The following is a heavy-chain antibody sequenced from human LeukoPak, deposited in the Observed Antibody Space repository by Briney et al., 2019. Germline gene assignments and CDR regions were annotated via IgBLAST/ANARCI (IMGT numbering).Heavy chain of an antibody. Sequence: SETLSLTCTVSGGSISSGGYHWSWIRQPPGRGMEWIGYIFYGGSTKYNPSLKSRVTISVDTSKNQFSLKLTSVTAADTAVYYCARDHWHATGDWFDPWGQGTQVTVSS. J-gene: IGHJ5*02. CDR1: GGSISSGGYH. D-gene: IGHD2-2*01. CDR3: ARDHWHATGDWFDP. CDR2: IFYGGST. V-gene: IGHV4-61*08.